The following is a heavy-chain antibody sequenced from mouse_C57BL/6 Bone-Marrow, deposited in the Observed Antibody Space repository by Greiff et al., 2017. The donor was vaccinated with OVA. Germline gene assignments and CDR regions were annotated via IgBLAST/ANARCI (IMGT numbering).Heavy chain of an antibody. J-gene: IGHJ2*01. V-gene: IGHV1-15*01. Sequence: QVQLQQSGAELVRPGASVTLSCKASGYTFTDYEMHWVKQTPVHGLEWIGAIDPETGGTASNQKFKGTAILTADKSSSTAYMALRSLTSEDSAVYYCTRCYVDYWGQDTTLTVSS. CDR1: GYTFTDYE. CDR3: TRCYVDY. CDR2: IDPETGGT.